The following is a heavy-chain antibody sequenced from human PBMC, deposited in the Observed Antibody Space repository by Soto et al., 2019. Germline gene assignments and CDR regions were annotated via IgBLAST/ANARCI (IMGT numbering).Heavy chain of an antibody. D-gene: IGHD3-10*01. CDR3: ARDENLIRGVPLEC. CDR2: ITVGDTF. J-gene: IGHJ4*02. Sequence: GGSLRLSCAASGFTFSSFAMHWVRQGPGRGLEWVSCITVGDTFYADSVKGRFTISRDNAKNTLYLQMSSLRAEDTAVYYCARDENLIRGVPLECWGPETLVNVSS. CDR1: GFTFSSFA. V-gene: IGHV3-21*01.